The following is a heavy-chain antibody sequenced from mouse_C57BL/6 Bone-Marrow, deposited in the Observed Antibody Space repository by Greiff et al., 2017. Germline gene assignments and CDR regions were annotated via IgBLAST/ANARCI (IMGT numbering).Heavy chain of an antibody. V-gene: IGHV14-2*01. CDR1: GFNIQDYY. D-gene: IGHD2-5*01. Sequence: VHVKQSGAELVKPGASVKLSCTASGFNIQDYYMHWVKQRTEQGLEWIGRIDPEDGETKYAPKFQGKATITADTSSNTAYLQLSSLTSEDTAVYYCARGVYSNQYYFDYWGQGTTLTVSS. CDR2: IDPEDGET. J-gene: IGHJ2*01. CDR3: ARGVYSNQYYFDY.